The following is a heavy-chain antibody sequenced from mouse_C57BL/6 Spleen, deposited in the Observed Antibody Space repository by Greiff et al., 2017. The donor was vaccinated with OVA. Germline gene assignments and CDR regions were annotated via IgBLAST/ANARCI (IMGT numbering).Heavy chain of an antibody. V-gene: IGHV1-26*01. J-gene: IGHJ4*01. CDR1: GYTFTDYY. D-gene: IGHD1-1*01. CDR3: ARITTVLHYAMDY. Sequence: EVQLQQSGPELVKPGASVKISCKASGYTFTDYYMNWVKQSHGKSLEWIGDINPNNGGTSYNQKFKGKATLTVDKSSSTAYMELRSLTSEDSAVYYCARITTVLHYAMDYWGQGTSVTVSS. CDR2: INPNNGGT.